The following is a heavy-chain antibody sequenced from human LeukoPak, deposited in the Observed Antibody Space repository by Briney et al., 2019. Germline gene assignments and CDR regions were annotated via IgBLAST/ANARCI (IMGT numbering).Heavy chain of an antibody. D-gene: IGHD1-1*01. V-gene: IGHV1-69*06. CDR3: ASGGQYQLEVGP. Sequence: SVKVSCKASGGTFSSYALSWVRQAPGQGLEWMGGIIPIFGTANYAQKFQGRVTITADKSTSTAYMELSSLRSEDTAVYYCASGGQYQLEVGPWGQGTLVTVSS. CDR1: GGTFSSYA. J-gene: IGHJ5*02. CDR2: IIPIFGTA.